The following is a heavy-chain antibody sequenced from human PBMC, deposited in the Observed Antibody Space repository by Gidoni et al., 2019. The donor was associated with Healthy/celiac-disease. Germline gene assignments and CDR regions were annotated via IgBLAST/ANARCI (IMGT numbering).Heavy chain of an antibody. Sequence: QLQLQESGPGLVKPSETLSLTCTVAGGSISSSSYYWGWIRQPPGKGLEWIGCILYSGSTYYNPSLKSRVTISVDTSKNQFSLKLSSVTAADTAVYYCASRSGSYYGTARDYWGQGTLVTVSS. CDR2: ILYSGST. J-gene: IGHJ4*02. CDR3: ASRSGSYYGTARDY. V-gene: IGHV4-39*01. D-gene: IGHD1-26*01. CDR1: GGSISSSSYY.